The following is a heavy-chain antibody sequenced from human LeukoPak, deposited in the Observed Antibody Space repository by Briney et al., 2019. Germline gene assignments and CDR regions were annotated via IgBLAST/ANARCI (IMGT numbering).Heavy chain of an antibody. CDR3: ARIGEVGYYDSNGRGDAFDI. J-gene: IGHJ3*02. Sequence: GASVKVSCKASGYTFTGYYMHWVRQAPGQGLEWMGRINPNSGGTNYAQKFQGRVTMTRDTSISTAYMELSRLRSDDTAVYYCARIGEVGYYDSNGRGDAFDIWGQGTMVTVSS. V-gene: IGHV1-2*06. CDR2: INPNSGGT. CDR1: GYTFTGYY. D-gene: IGHD3-22*01.